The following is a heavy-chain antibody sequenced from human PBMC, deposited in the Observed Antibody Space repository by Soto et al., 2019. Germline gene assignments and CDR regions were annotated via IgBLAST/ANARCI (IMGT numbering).Heavy chain of an antibody. J-gene: IGHJ4*02. V-gene: IGHV3-23*01. CDR1: GFTFSIYA. CDR2: ISGSGANT. D-gene: IGHD4-4*01. CDR3: AKAIRVTVDY. Sequence: GGSLRLSGATSGFTFSIYAMSWVRQAPGKGLEWVSAISGSGANTYYADSVRGRFTISRDNSKNTLYLQMNSLRAEDTAVYYCAKAIRVTVDYWGQGTLVTVSS.